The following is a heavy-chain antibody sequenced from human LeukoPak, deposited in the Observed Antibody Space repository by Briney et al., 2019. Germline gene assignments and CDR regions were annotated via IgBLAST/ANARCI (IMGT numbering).Heavy chain of an antibody. D-gene: IGHD6-19*01. CDR2: IKQDGSEK. J-gene: IGHJ4*02. CDR3: ARDHHGSGWPGGPFDY. V-gene: IGHV3-7*01. Sequence: PGGSLRLSCAASGFTFSSYWMSWVRQAPGKGLEWVANIKQDGSEKYYVDSVKGRFTISRDNAKNSLYLQMNSLRAEDTAVYYCARDHHGSGWPGGPFDYWGQGTLVTVSS. CDR1: GFTFSSYW.